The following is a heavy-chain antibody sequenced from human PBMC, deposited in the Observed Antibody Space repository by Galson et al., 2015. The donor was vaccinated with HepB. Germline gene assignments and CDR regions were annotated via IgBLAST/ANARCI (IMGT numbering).Heavy chain of an antibody. J-gene: IGHJ2*01. CDR3: ARDGEYYDSSGYHRYFDL. CDR2: IWYDGSNK. CDR1: GFTFSSYG. D-gene: IGHD3-22*01. Sequence: SLRLSCAASGFTFSSYGMHWVRQAPGKGLEWVAVIWYDGSNKYYADSVKGRFTISRDNSKNTLYLQMNSLRAEDTAVYYCARDGEYYDSSGYHRYFDLWGRGTLVTVSS. V-gene: IGHV3-33*08.